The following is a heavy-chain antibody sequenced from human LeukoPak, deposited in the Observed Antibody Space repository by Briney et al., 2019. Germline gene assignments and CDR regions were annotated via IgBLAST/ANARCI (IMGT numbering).Heavy chain of an antibody. V-gene: IGHV4-59*08. CDR1: GGSISSYY. Sequence: SETLSLTCTVSGGSISSYYWSWIRQPPGKGLEWIGYIFYSGSTNYNPSLESRVTISVDTSKNQFSLKLSSVTAADTAVYYCATGLSSCYSYYWGQGTLVTVSS. CDR3: ATGLSSCYSYY. J-gene: IGHJ4*02. CDR2: IFYSGST. D-gene: IGHD2-15*01.